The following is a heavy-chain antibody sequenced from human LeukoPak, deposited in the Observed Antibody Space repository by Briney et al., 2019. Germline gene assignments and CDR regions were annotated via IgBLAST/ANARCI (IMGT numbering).Heavy chain of an antibody. CDR1: GGSLSGYY. Sequence: SETLSLTCAVYGGSLSGYYWSWIRQPPGKGLEWIGEINHSGSTNYNPSLKSRVTISVDTSKNQFSLKLSSVTAADTAVYYCASLAADNSSGWYGGDYWGQGTLVTVSS. D-gene: IGHD6-13*01. V-gene: IGHV4-34*01. CDR3: ASLAADNSSGWYGGDY. J-gene: IGHJ4*02. CDR2: INHSGST.